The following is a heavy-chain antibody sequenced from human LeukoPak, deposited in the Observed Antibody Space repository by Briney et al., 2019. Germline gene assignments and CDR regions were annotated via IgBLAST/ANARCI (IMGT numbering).Heavy chain of an antibody. D-gene: IGHD3-10*01. J-gene: IGHJ4*02. CDR1: GFTFTTYW. V-gene: IGHV3-7*01. CDR2: IKQDGTEK. Sequence: GGSLRLSCAASGFTFTTYWMSWVRQAPGKGLEWVANIKQDGTEKYYVDSVKGRFTISRDDARNSLELQMNSLRIEDTAVYYCAKVAKYYYGSETYYFFEQWGQGTPVTASS. CDR3: AKVAKYYYGSETYYFFEQ.